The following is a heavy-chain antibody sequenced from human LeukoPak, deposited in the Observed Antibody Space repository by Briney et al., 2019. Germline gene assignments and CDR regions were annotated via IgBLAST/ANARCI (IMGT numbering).Heavy chain of an antibody. V-gene: IGHV3-23*01. CDR3: ARDWYNSLNYFDY. D-gene: IGHD1-1*01. J-gene: IGHJ4*01. CDR2: ISATASNT. Sequence: PQAPGNVLQFVSAISATASNTYYAASVKGRFTISRDNSNSTLYLQMNSLRVDDTAVYYCARDWYNSLNYFDY.